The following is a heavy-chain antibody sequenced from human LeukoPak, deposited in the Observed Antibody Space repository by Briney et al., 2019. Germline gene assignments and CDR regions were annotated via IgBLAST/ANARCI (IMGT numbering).Heavy chain of an antibody. Sequence: PSETLSLTCTVSGGSISNYYWSWIRQPPGKGLEWIGYIYYSGSTNYNPSLKSRVTISVDTSKNQFSLKLSSVTAADTAVYYCARSLTMVQGVIILGYWGQGTLVTVSS. CDR3: ARSLTMVQGVIILGY. V-gene: IGHV4-59*08. J-gene: IGHJ4*02. D-gene: IGHD3-10*01. CDR2: IYYSGST. CDR1: GGSISNYY.